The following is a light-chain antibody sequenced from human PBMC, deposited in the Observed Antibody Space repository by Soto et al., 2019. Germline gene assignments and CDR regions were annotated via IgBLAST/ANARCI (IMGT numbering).Light chain of an antibody. CDR2: SNN. J-gene: IGLJ1*01. V-gene: IGLV1-44*01. Sequence: QSVLAQPPSVSGAPGQRVTLSCSGSSSNIGAGYDVHWYQQLPGTAPKLLIYSNNQRPSGVPDRFSGSKSGTSASLATSGLQSEDEADYYCAAWDDSLNGSYVFGTGTKVTVL. CDR3: AAWDDSLNGSYV. CDR1: SSNIGAGYD.